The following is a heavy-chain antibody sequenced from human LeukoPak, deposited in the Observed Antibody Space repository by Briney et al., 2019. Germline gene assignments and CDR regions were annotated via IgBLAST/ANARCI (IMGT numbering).Heavy chain of an antibody. CDR1: GYSFVLYG. V-gene: IGHV1-18*01. CDR3: ARATTVTTRFDY. Sequence: GASVKVSCKASGYSFVLYGISWVRQAPGEGPEWMGWISGSTGDTNYAQKFQGRVTMTRDTSTSTVYMELSSLRSEDTAVYYCARATTVTTRFDYWGQGTLVTVSS. CDR2: ISGSTGDT. D-gene: IGHD4-17*01. J-gene: IGHJ4*02.